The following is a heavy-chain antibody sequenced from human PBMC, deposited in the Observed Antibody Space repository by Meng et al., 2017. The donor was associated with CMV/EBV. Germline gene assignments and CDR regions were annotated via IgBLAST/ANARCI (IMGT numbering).Heavy chain of an antibody. V-gene: IGHV3-7*01. CDR2: IKQDGSEK. CDR1: GFTFSSYW. CDR3: ARDGLDIVATISGDYFDY. Sequence: GESLKISCAASGFTFSSYWMSWVRQAPGKGLEWVANIKQDGSEKYYVDSVKGRFTISRDNAKNSLYPQMNSLRAEDTAVYYCARDGLDIVATISGDYFDYWGQGTLVTVSS. J-gene: IGHJ4*02. D-gene: IGHD5-12*01.